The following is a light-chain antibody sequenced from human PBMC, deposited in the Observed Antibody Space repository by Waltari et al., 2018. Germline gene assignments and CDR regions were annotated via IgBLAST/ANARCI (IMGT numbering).Light chain of an antibody. CDR2: WAS. CDR3: QQTYNPPFT. Sequence: DIVMTQSPDSLAVSLGERATINCKSSQSVLYSSNNKNYLAWYQQKPGQPPKQLIYWASTRESGVPDRFSGSGSGTDFTLTISSLQAEDFATYYCQQTYNPPFTFGPGTNVDVK. V-gene: IGKV4-1*01. J-gene: IGKJ3*01. CDR1: QSVLYSSNNKNY.